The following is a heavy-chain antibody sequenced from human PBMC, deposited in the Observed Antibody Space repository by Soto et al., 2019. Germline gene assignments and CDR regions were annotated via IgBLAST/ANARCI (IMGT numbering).Heavy chain of an antibody. CDR2: LYTEGTT. J-gene: IGHJ6*02. Sequence: EVQLVESGGGLIQPGGSLRLSCVASGLTVSHNYMAWVRQAPEMGLEWVSILYTEGTTYYADSVKGRFTISRDSSKNTRFLQMYSLRAEDTAVYYCVRPRPSGENYGMDVWGQGTTVTVSS. CDR3: VRPRPSGENYGMDV. D-gene: IGHD3-16*01. CDR1: GLTVSHNY. V-gene: IGHV3-53*01.